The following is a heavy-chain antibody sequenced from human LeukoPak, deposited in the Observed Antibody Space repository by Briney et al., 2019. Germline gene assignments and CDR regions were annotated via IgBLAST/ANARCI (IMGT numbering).Heavy chain of an antibody. CDR1: GGSFSGYY. J-gene: IGHJ6*02. Sequence: SETLSLTCAVYGGSFSGYYWSWIRQPPGKGLEWIGEINHSGSTNYNPSLKSRVTISVDTSKDQFSLKLSSVTAADTAVYYCAREVIVGATGYYYYGMDVWGQGTTVTVSS. V-gene: IGHV4-34*01. D-gene: IGHD1-26*01. CDR3: AREVIVGATGYYYYGMDV. CDR2: INHSGST.